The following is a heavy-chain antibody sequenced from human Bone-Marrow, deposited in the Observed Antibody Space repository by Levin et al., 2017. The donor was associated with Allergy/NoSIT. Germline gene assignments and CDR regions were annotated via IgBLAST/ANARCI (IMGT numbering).Heavy chain of an antibody. J-gene: IGHJ3*02. D-gene: IGHD5-18*01. CDR1: GYSISSGDY. Sequence: PSETLSLTCAVSGYSISSGDYWGWIRQPPGKGLEWIGTIYHSGSSYYNPSLKSRVTISVDTPKNQFSLVLSSVTAADTAFYYCARTHTSMVPSAFDIWGQGTMVAVSS. CDR3: ARTHTSMVPSAFDI. CDR2: IYHSGSS. V-gene: IGHV4-38-2*01.